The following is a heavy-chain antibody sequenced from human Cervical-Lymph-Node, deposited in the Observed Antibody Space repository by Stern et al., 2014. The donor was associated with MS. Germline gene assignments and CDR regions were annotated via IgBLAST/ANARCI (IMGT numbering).Heavy chain of an antibody. CDR2: IKTYNDNT. V-gene: IGHV1-18*01. Sequence: QVQLVESGAEVKKSGASVKVSCKASGYMFTSYGISWVRQAPGQGLEWMGWIKTYNDNTNYAQNFQGRLTMTTDTSTSTVYMELRSLRSDDTATYYCARDGTMVRGVNNFHYFGMDVWGQGTTVTVS. D-gene: IGHD3-10*01. CDR1: GYMFTSYG. J-gene: IGHJ6*02. CDR3: ARDGTMVRGVNNFHYFGMDV.